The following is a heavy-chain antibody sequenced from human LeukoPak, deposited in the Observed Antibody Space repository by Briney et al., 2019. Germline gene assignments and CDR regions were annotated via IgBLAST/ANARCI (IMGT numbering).Heavy chain of an antibody. CDR1: GYTFTSYE. Sequence: ASVKVSCKASGYTFTSYEINWVRQATGHGLEWMGWMSPDSGNTGYAQKFQGRVTMTRNTSISTAYMELSSLRSEDTAVYCCAREMMRARWFDPWGQGTLVTVSS. D-gene: IGHD3-16*01. J-gene: IGHJ5*02. V-gene: IGHV1-8*01. CDR2: MSPDSGNT. CDR3: AREMMRARWFDP.